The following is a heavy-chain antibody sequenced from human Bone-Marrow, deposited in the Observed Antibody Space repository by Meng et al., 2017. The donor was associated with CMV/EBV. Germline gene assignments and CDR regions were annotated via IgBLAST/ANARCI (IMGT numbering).Heavy chain of an antibody. CDR1: GYTFTSYG. J-gene: IGHJ6*02. Sequence: ASVKVSCKASGYTFTSYGISWVRQAPGQGLEWMGWINPNSGGTNYAQKFQGRVTMTRDTSISTAYMELSSLRSEDTAVYYCARTDIEYNSSSWDYYYYGMDVWGQGTTVTVSS. CDR2: INPNSGGT. CDR3: ARTDIEYNSSSWDYYYYGMDV. D-gene: IGHD6-6*01. V-gene: IGHV1-2*02.